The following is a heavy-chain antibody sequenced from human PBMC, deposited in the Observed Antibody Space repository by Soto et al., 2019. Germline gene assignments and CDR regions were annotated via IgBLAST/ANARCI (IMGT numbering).Heavy chain of an antibody. CDR1: GFIFTNFW. D-gene: IGHD6-13*01. V-gene: IGHV3-74*01. CDR3: AKDSWYFDL. CDR2: IDTSGSST. J-gene: IGHJ4*02. Sequence: WGSLRLSCEASGFIFTNFWIHFFRQVPWKWLVWVSRIDTSGSSTSYADSVKGRFTISRDNAKNTVSLQMNSLRAEDTGVYYCAKDSWYFDLWSQGSLVTVSS.